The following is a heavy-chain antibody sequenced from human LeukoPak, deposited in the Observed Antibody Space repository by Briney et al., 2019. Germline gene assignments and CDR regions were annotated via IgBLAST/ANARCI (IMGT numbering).Heavy chain of an antibody. CDR2: IYHSGST. V-gene: IGHV4-38-2*02. J-gene: IGHJ3*02. CDR3: VGEMATIIRLDAFDI. Sequence: SETLSLACTVSGYSISSGYYWGWIRQPPGKGLEWIGSIYHSGSTYYNPSLKSRVTISVDTSKNQFSLKLSSVTAADTAVHYCVGEMATIIRLDAFDIWGQGTMVTVSS. D-gene: IGHD5-24*01. CDR1: GYSISSGYY.